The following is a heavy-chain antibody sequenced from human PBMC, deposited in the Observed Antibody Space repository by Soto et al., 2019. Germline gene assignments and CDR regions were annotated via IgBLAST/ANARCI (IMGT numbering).Heavy chain of an antibody. CDR1: GGTFSSYA. CDR3: ARDVYCYGGSCYSLGVRPPGHMQRHYFDY. J-gene: IGHJ4*02. CDR2: ISGSNGNR. Sequence: GASVKVSCKASGGTFSSYAISWVRQAPGQGLEWMGWISGSNGNRKYGQKFQGRVTMTTDTSTSTANTELRSLRSDDTAIYYCARDVYCYGGSCYSLGVRPPGHMQRHYFDYWGLGTLVTVSS. V-gene: IGHV1-18*01. D-gene: IGHD2-15*01.